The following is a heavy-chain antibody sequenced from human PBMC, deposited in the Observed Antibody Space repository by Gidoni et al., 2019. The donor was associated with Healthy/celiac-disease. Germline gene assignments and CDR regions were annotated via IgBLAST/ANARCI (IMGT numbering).Heavy chain of an antibody. D-gene: IGHD2-15*01. CDR3: ARGLGYCSGGSCYRYFDY. J-gene: IGHJ4*02. CDR2: IYYSGST. V-gene: IGHV4-39*01. CDR1: GGSISSSSYY. Sequence: QLQLQESGPGLVQPSETLSLTCTVSGGSISSSSYYWGWIRQPPGKGLEWIGSIYYSGSTYYNPSLKSRVTISVDTSKNQFSLKLSSVTAADTAVYYCARGLGYCSGGSCYRYFDYWGQGTLVTVSS.